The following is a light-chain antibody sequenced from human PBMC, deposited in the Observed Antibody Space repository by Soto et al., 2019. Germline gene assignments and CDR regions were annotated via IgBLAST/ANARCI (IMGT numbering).Light chain of an antibody. V-gene: IGKV1-5*01. J-gene: IGKJ1*01. Sequence: DIQMTNSPSTLSASVGDRVTITCRASQSISSWLAWYQQKPGKAPKLLVYDASSLESGVPSRFSGSGSGTEFTLTISSLQPDDFATYYCQQYNSYWTFGQGTKVDIK. CDR2: DAS. CDR1: QSISSW. CDR3: QQYNSYWT.